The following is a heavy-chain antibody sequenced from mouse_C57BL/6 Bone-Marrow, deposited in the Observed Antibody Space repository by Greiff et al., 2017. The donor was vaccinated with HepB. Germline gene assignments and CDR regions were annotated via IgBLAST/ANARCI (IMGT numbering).Heavy chain of an antibody. J-gene: IGHJ1*03. Sequence: EVKVVESGEGLVKPGGSLKLSCAASGFTFSSYAMSWVRQTPEKRLEWVAYISSGGDYIYYADTVKGRFTISRDNARNTLYLQMISLKSEDTAMYYCTRATTVPFTWYFDVWGTGATVTVSS. CDR2: ISSGGDYI. CDR1: GFTFSSYA. CDR3: TRATTVPFTWYFDV. D-gene: IGHD1-1*01. V-gene: IGHV5-9-1*02.